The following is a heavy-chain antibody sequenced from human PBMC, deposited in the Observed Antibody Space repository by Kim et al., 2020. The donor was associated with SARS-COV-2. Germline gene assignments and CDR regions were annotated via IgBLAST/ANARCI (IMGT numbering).Heavy chain of an antibody. CDR1: GWSFTDNH. V-gene: IGHV4-34*10. J-gene: IGHJ5*01. CDR3: WRGHRQDGTIDCGNDLFD. CDR2: ISHSGSP. Sequence: SETLSLTCAVFGWSFTDNHLTWVRQSPGKGLEWIGEISHSGSPSYNSSLVSRITMSIDTSKNQFFLKLSSVTAADTATYYCWRGHRQDGTIDCGNDLFD. D-gene: IGHD1-1*01.